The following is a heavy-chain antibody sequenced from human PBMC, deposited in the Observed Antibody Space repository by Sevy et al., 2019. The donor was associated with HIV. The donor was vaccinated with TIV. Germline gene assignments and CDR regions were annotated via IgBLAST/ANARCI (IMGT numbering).Heavy chain of an antibody. V-gene: IGHV3-30*02. D-gene: IGHD6-13*01. J-gene: IGHJ6*02. CDR2: IRYDGSNK. CDR1: GFTFSSYG. Sequence: GGSLRLSCAASGFTFSSYGMHWVRQAPGKGLEWVAFIRYDGSNKYYADSVKGRFTISRDNSKNTLYLQMNSLRAEDTAVYYCAKQQLDLSAHGDYYYYYGMDVWGQGTTVTVSS. CDR3: AKQQLDLSAHGDYYYYYGMDV.